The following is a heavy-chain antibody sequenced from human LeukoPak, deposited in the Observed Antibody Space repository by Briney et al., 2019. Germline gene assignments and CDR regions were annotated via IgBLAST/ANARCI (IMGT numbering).Heavy chain of an antibody. CDR1: GGSFSGYY. CDR2: IYYSGST. CDR3: VRSGYSYGSYYYYYYMDV. V-gene: IGHV4-59*01. D-gene: IGHD5-18*01. Sequence: SETLSLTCAVYGGSFSGYYWSWIRQPPGKGLEWIGYIYYSGSTNYNPSLKSRVTISVDTSKNQFSLKLSSVTAADTAVYYCVRSGYSYGSYYYYYYMDVWGKGTTVTVSS. J-gene: IGHJ6*03.